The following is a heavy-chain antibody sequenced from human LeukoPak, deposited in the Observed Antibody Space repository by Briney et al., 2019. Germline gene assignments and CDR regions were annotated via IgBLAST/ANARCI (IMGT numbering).Heavy chain of an antibody. Sequence: PGGSLRLSCAASGFTFSSYWMHWVRQTAGKGLVWVSRISSDGSSTDYADSAKGRFTISRDNAKNTLYLQMNSLRAEDTAVYYCSKGMIRGLGDYWGQGALVTVSS. V-gene: IGHV3-74*01. D-gene: IGHD3-10*01. J-gene: IGHJ4*02. CDR1: GFTFSSYW. CDR2: ISSDGSST. CDR3: SKGMIRGLGDY.